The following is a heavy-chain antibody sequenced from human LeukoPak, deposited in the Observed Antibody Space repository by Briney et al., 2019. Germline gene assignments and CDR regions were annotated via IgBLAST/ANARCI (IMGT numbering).Heavy chain of an antibody. V-gene: IGHV4-38-2*01. J-gene: IGHJ4*02. D-gene: IGHD2-2*01. Sequence: SETLSLTCAVSGFSISSGYYWGWIRQPPGQGLEWIGSIYHSGSTHYNPSLKSRVTISVDTSKNQFSLKLSSVTAADTAVYYCARNGTNSYFDYWGQGTLVTVSS. CDR3: ARNGTNSYFDY. CDR1: GFSISSGYY. CDR2: IYHSGST.